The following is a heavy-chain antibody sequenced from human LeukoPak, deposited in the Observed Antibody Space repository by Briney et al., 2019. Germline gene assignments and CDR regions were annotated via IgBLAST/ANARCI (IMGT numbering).Heavy chain of an antibody. CDR2: ISAYNGNT. J-gene: IGHJ4*02. V-gene: IGHV1-18*01. D-gene: IGHD3-3*01. Sequence: VASVKVSCKASGYTFTSYGVSWVRQAPGQELEWMGWISAYNGNTNYAQKLQGRVTMTTDTSTSTAYMELRSLRSDDTAVYYCARITIFGVVIPYGFDYWGQGTLVTVSS. CDR1: GYTFTSYG. CDR3: ARITIFGVVIPYGFDY.